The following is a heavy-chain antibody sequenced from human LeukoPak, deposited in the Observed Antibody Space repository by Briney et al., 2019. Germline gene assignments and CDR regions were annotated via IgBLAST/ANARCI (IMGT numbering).Heavy chain of an antibody. J-gene: IGHJ4*02. Sequence: GGSLRLSCAASGFTFSSYSMNWVRQAPGKGLEWVSSISSSSSYIYYADSVKGRFTISRDNSKNTLYLQMNSLRAEDTAVYYCARDPFSSSSRGVFDYWGQGTLVTVSS. CDR2: ISSSSSYI. CDR1: GFTFSSYS. V-gene: IGHV3-21*01. D-gene: IGHD6-13*01. CDR3: ARDPFSSSSRGVFDY.